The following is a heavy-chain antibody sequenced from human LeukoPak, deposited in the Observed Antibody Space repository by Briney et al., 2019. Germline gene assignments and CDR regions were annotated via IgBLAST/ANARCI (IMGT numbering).Heavy chain of an antibody. V-gene: IGHV4-39*01. CDR2: IYYSGST. D-gene: IGHD3-22*01. Sequence: KPSETLSLTCTVSGGSISSSYYWGWIRQPPGKGLEWIGSIYYSGSTYYNPSLKSRVTISVDTSKNQFSLKLSSVTAADTAVYYCTRQAHSSLYYFDYWGQGTLVTVSS. CDR1: GGSISSSYY. CDR3: TRQAHSSLYYFDY. J-gene: IGHJ4*02.